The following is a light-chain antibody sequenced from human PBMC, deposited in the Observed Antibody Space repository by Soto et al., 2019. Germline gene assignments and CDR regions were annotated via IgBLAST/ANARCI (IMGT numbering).Light chain of an antibody. J-gene: IGLJ1*01. V-gene: IGLV1-44*01. CDR1: SSNIASNT. Sequence: QTVVTQPPSASGTPGQRVTISCSGSSSNIASNTVSWYQQVPGTAPKFLIFTNDQRPSGVPDRFSGSQSGTSGLLTISGLQSEDEADYYCAAWDDSLNGYVFGTGTQLTVL. CDR3: AAWDDSLNGYV. CDR2: TND.